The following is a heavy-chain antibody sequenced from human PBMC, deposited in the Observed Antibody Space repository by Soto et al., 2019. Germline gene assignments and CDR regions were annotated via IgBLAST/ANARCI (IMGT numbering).Heavy chain of an antibody. CDR3: ARETYDFWSGDYYYYGMDV. J-gene: IGHJ6*02. V-gene: IGHV4-31*03. CDR1: GGSISSGGYY. D-gene: IGHD3-3*01. CDR2: IYYSGST. Sequence: SETLSLTCTVSGGSISSGGYYWSWIRQHPGEGLEWIGYIYYSGSTYYNPSLKSRVTISVDTSKNQFPLKLSSVTAADTAVYYCARETYDFWSGDYYYYGMDVWGQGTTVTVSS.